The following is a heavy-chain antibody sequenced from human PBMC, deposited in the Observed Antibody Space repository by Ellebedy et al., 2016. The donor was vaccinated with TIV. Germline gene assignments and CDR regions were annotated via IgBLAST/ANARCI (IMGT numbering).Heavy chain of an antibody. J-gene: IGHJ6*02. CDR2: ISGSGGST. Sequence: GGSLRLSCAASGFTFSSYAMSWVRQAPGKGLEWVSAISGSGGSTYYADSVKGRFTISRDNSKNTLYLQMNSLRAEDTAVYYCANRIHCSSTNCHIGSYYYYYGMDVWGQGTTVTVSS. CDR1: GFTFSSYA. CDR3: ANRIHCSSTNCHIGSYYYYYGMDV. D-gene: IGHD2-2*01. V-gene: IGHV3-23*01.